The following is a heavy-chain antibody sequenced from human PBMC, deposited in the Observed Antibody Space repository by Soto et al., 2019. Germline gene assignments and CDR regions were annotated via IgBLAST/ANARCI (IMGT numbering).Heavy chain of an antibody. CDR2: ISSSSSYI. V-gene: IGHV3-21*01. CDR1: GFTFSSYS. CDR3: ARVFYDSSGLAY. J-gene: IGHJ4*02. Sequence: PGGSLRLSCAASGFTFSSYSMSWVRQAPGKGLEWVSSISSSSSYIYYADSVKGRFTISRDNAKNSLYLQMNSLRAEDTAVYYCARVFYDSSGLAYWGQGTLVTVSS. D-gene: IGHD3-22*01.